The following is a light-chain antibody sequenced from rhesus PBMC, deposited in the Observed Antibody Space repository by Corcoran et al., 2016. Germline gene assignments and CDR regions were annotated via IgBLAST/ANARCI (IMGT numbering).Light chain of an antibody. CDR2: KAS. CDR1: ENVNNY. J-gene: IGKJ3*01. Sequence: DIQMTQSPSSLSASVGDRVTITCRASENVNNYLNWSQPKPGKAPNLLIYKASTSHSGVPSRFSGSGSVTDYTFTISSLQPEDVATYYCQHGYGTPFTFGPGTKLDIK. CDR3: QHGYGTPFT. V-gene: IGKV1-74*01.